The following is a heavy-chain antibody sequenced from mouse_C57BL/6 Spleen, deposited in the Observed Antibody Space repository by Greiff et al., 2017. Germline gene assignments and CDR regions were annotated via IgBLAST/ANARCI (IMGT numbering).Heavy chain of an antibody. Sequence: VQLQQSGPEPVKPGASVKISCKASGYSFTDYNMNWVKQSNGKSLEWIGVINPNYGTTSYNQKFKGKATLTVDQSSSTAYQQLNSLTSEDSAVYYCARIFITTVVARKYYAMDYWGQGTSVTVSS. CDR3: ARIFITTVVARKYYAMDY. CDR2: INPNYGTT. V-gene: IGHV1-39*01. J-gene: IGHJ4*01. CDR1: GYSFTDYN. D-gene: IGHD1-1*01.